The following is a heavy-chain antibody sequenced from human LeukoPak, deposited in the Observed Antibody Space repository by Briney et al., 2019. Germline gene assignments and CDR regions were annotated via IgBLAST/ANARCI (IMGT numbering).Heavy chain of an antibody. CDR1: GYTFTSHD. D-gene: IGHD3-22*01. J-gene: IGHJ5*02. CDR3: ARGYYYDTSDYYRNNWFDP. V-gene: IGHV1-8*03. CDR2: MNPNSGNT. Sequence: ASVKVSCNASGYTFTSHDINWVRQATGQGLELMGWMNPNSGNTGYAQKFQGRVTITRDTSISTAYMELSSLRSEDTAVYYCARGYYYDTSDYYRNNWFDPWGQGTLVTVSS.